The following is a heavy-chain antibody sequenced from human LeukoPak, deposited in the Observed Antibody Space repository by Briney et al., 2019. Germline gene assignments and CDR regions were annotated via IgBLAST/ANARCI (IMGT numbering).Heavy chain of an antibody. Sequence: ASVKVSCKTSGYTFTDEYIHWVRQAPGHGLECMGWMHPNTGDTVYVQKFQGRVSFTRDTSISTAYMEPHRLRSDDTAVYYCVRHLTDPTSGDYWGQGTLVTVSS. V-gene: IGHV1-2*02. CDR2: MHPNTGDT. J-gene: IGHJ4*02. CDR3: VRHLTDPTSGDY. CDR1: GYTFTDEY. D-gene: IGHD1-14*01.